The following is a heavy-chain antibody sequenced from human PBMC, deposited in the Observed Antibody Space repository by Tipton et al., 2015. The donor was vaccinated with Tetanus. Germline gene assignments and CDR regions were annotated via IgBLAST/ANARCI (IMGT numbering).Heavy chain of an antibody. CDR2: ISYSGST. CDR1: GGSINNYY. D-gene: IGHD3-9*01. Sequence: TLSLTCTVSGGSINNYYWSWIRQPPGKGLEWIGYISYSGSTNSNPSLKSRVTISVDASKNQFSLELTSVTAADTAVYYCARHAGAGATIWGTDYWGQGPLVTVSS. V-gene: IGHV4-59*08. CDR3: ARHAGAGATIWGTDY. J-gene: IGHJ4*02.